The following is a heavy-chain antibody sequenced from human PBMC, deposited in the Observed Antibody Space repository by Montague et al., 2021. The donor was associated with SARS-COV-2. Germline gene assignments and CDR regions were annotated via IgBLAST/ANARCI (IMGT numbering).Heavy chain of an antibody. J-gene: IGHJ5*01. CDR2: IFYNGST. Sequence: SKTLSLTCTVSFGSISTYYWSWIRQPPGKGLEWIGFIFYNGSTKYNPSLKRRVSISLDTFKNQFSLKLSSVTAADTAVYYCARQDAWAYCGDECYRGWFDSWGQGTLVTVSS. CDR3: ARQDAWAYCGDECYRGWFDS. CDR1: FGSISTYY. V-gene: IGHV4-59*01. D-gene: IGHD2-21*01.